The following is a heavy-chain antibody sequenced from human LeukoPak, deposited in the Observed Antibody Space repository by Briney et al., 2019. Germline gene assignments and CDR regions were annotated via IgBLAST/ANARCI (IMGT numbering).Heavy chain of an antibody. CDR2: IYGGGST. J-gene: IGHJ4*02. CDR3: VRLQLWNPDY. D-gene: IGHD5-18*01. Sequence: GGSLRLSCAASGFTVSSSHMSWVRQAPGKGLEWASVIYGGGSTYYADSVKGRFTISRHSSKNTLYLQMNSLRTEDTAVYYCVRLQLWNPDYWGQGSLVTVSS. CDR1: GFTVSSSH. V-gene: IGHV3-53*04.